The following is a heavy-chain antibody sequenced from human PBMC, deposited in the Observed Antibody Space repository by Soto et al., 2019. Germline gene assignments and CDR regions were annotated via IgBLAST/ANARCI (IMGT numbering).Heavy chain of an antibody. CDR1: GGSISSNSFY. J-gene: IGHJ4*02. CDR2: IYYTGTT. D-gene: IGHD2-2*03. V-gene: IGHV4-39*01. Sequence: QLQLQESGPGLVKPSETLSLACPGSGGSISSNSFYWGWIRQPPGKGLEWIGTIYYTGTTYYNPSLEGRATISVDTSKNPFSLNLSSVTAADTAVYYCATIQWMLLAYWGQGTLVSVSS. CDR3: ATIQWMLLAY.